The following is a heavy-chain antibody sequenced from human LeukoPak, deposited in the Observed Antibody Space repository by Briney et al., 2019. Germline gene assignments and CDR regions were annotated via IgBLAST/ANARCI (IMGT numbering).Heavy chain of an antibody. CDR1: GGTFSSYA. D-gene: IGHD2-15*01. Sequence: ASVKVSCKASGGTFSSYAISWVRQAPGQGLEWMGGIIPIFGTANYAQKFQGRVTITTDESTSTAYMELSSLRSEDTAVYYCAVYCSGGSCSPIDDYWGQGTLVTVSS. CDR3: AVYCSGGSCSPIDDY. J-gene: IGHJ4*02. V-gene: IGHV1-69*05. CDR2: IIPIFGTA.